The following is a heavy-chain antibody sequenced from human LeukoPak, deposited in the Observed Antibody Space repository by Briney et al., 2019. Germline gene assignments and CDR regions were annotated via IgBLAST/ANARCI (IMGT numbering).Heavy chain of an antibody. J-gene: IGHJ6*03. Sequence: PGRSLRLSCAASGFAFDDYAMNWVRQAPGKALEWVSGISYNTGKLTYAGSVKGRFTISRDNAKNSLYLQMNSLRPEDTAVYYCARVERPVDHYRYYMDVWGKGTTVTVSS. CDR1: GFAFDDYA. D-gene: IGHD4-23*01. V-gene: IGHV3-9*01. CDR3: ARVERPVDHYRYYMDV. CDR2: ISYNTGKL.